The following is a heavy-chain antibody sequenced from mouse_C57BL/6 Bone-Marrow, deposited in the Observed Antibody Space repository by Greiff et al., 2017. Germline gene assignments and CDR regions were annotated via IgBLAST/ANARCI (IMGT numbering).Heavy chain of an antibody. D-gene: IGHD4-1*01. V-gene: IGHV1-18*01. Sequence: EVQLQQSGPELVKPGASVKIPCKASGYTFTDYNMDWVKQSHGQSLEWIGDINPNNGGTIYNQKFKGKATLTVDKSSSTAYTELRSLTSEDTAVYYCAREEGDWDGFAYGGQGTLVTVSA. CDR3: AREEGDWDGFAY. J-gene: IGHJ3*01. CDR1: GYTFTDYN. CDR2: INPNNGGT.